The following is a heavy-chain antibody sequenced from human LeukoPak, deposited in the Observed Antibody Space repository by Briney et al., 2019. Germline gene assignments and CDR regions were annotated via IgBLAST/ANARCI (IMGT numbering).Heavy chain of an antibody. J-gene: IGHJ4*02. V-gene: IGHV4-39*07. D-gene: IGHD6-19*01. Sequence: KPSETLSLTCTVSGGSISNSTYDWGWIRQPPGKGLEWIGTIYYSGSTYYNPSLKSRVTISVDTSKNQFSLKLSSVTAADTAVYYCARVGYSSGWYPLDYWGQGTLVTVSS. CDR1: GGSISNSTYD. CDR2: IYYSGST. CDR3: ARVGYSSGWYPLDY.